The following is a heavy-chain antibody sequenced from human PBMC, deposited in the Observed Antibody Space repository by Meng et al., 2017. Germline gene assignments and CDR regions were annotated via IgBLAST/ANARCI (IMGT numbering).Heavy chain of an antibody. CDR2: IYHSGST. CDR3: VRVDAGNPNWGYSYYYGMDV. J-gene: IGHJ6*02. D-gene: IGHD7-27*01. Sequence: GSLRLSCTVSGYSISSGYYWGWIRQPPGTGLEWIGSIYHSGSTYYNPSLKSRVTISVDTSKNQFSLKLSSVTAADTAVYYCVRVDAGNPNWGYSYYYGMDVWGQGTTVTVSS. V-gene: IGHV4-38-2*02. CDR1: GYSISSGYY.